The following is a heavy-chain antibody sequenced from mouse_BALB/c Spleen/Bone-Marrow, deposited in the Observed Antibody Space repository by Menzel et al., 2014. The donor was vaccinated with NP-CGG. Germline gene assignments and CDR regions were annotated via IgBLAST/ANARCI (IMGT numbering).Heavy chain of an antibody. D-gene: IGHD2-4*01. J-gene: IGHJ4*01. V-gene: IGHV5-17*02. CDR1: GFTFSSFG. CDR3: ARKGALITHYYAMDY. Sequence: EVQLGESGGGLVQPGGSRKLSCASSGFTFSSFGMHWVRQVPEKGLEWVAYIISRSSTIYYADTVKGRFTISRDNPKNTLFLQMTSLRSEDTAMYYCARKGALITHYYAMDYWGQGTSVTVSS. CDR2: IISRSSTI.